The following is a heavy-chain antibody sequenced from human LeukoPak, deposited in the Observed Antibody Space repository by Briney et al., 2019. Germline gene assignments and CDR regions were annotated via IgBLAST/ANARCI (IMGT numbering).Heavy chain of an antibody. V-gene: IGHV4-59*08. D-gene: IGHD3-3*01. CDR1: GGSISSYY. J-gene: IGHJ3*02. Sequence: SETLSLTCTVAGGSISSYYWSWIRQPPGEGLEWIGYIYYSGSTNYNPSLKSRVTISVDTSKNQFSLKLSSVTAADTAVYYCARATILRFTTGFAFDIWGQGTMVTVSS. CDR3: ARATILRFTTGFAFDI. CDR2: IYYSGST.